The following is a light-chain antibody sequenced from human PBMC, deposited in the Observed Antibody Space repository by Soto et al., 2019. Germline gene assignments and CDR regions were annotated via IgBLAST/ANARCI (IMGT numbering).Light chain of an antibody. Sequence: EIVMTQSPATLSVSPGERATLSCRASQSVSSNLAWYQQKPGQAPRLLIYGASTRATGIPARFSGSGSGTKFTLTISSLQSEDFAVYYCQQYNNWSFGGGTKVDIK. CDR2: GAS. V-gene: IGKV3-15*01. J-gene: IGKJ4*01. CDR1: QSVSSN. CDR3: QQYNNWS.